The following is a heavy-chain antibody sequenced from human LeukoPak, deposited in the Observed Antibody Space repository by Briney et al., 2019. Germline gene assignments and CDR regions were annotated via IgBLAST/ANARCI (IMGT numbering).Heavy chain of an antibody. CDR2: IYSGGST. V-gene: IGHV3-53*01. J-gene: IGHJ2*01. Sequence: GGSLRLSCVASGFTVSRNYMSWVRQAPGKGLEWVSVIYSGGSTYYADSVKGRFTISRDSSKNTLYLQMDSLRAGDTAVYYCARVGYSYGHWYFDLWGRGTLVTVSS. D-gene: IGHD5-18*01. CDR1: GFTVSRNY. CDR3: ARVGYSYGHWYFDL.